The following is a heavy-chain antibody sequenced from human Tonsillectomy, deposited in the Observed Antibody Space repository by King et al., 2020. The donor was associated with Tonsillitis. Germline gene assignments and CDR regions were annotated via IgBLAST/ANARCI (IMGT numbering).Heavy chain of an antibody. D-gene: IGHD2-2*01. V-gene: IGHV5-51*01. CDR2: IYPGDSDT. CDR1: GYSFTSYW. CDR3: ARPAGYCSSTSAGCYFEY. J-gene: IGHJ4*02. Sequence: VQLVESGAEVKKPGESLKISCKGSGYSFTSYWIGWLRQMPGKGLEWMGIIYPGDSDTSYSPSFQGQVTFSAAKSISTAYLQWSSLKASDTAMYYCARPAGYCSSTSAGCYFEYWGQGTLVTVSS.